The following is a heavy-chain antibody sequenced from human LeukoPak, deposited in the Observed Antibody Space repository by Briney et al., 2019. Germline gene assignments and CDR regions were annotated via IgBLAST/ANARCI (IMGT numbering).Heavy chain of an antibody. J-gene: IGHJ6*02. CDR1: GYTLTELS. CDR2: FDPEDGET. Sequence: ASVKVSCKVSGYTLTELSMHWVRQAPGKGLEWMGGFDPEDGETIYAQKFQGRVTMTEDTSTDTAYMELSSLRPEDTAVYYCATVTTVTTSQYYYYGMDVWGQGTTVTVSS. V-gene: IGHV1-24*01. CDR3: ATVTTVTTSQYYYYGMDV. D-gene: IGHD4-17*01.